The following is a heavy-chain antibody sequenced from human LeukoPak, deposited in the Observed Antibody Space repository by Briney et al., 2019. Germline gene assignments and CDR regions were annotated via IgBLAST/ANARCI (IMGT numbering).Heavy chain of an antibody. D-gene: IGHD3-22*01. Sequence: SETLSLTSNLTGDSLKNRYWDWIRQPPGKGLEWIGEIHAVEGTNYNPSLRSRVTVSLDTSKNQFSLKMSSVTAADTAVYYCTSGTDSRKLGYWGQGTLVTVSS. CDR3: TSGTDSRKLGY. J-gene: IGHJ4*02. CDR2: IHAVEGT. CDR1: GDSLKNRY. V-gene: IGHV4-34*01.